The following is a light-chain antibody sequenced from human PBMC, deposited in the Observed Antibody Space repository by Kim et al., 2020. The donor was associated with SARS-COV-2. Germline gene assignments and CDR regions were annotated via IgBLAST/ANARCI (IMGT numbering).Light chain of an antibody. CDR2: LNSDGSH. CDR1: SGHSSYA. V-gene: IGLV4-69*01. J-gene: IGLJ2*01. Sequence: QLVLTQSPSASASLGASVKLTCTLSSGHSSYAIAWHQQQPEKGPRYLMKLNSDGSHSKGDWIPDRFSGSSSGAERYLTISSLQSEDEADYYCQTWGTGNVVFGGGTQLTVL. CDR3: QTWGTGNVV.